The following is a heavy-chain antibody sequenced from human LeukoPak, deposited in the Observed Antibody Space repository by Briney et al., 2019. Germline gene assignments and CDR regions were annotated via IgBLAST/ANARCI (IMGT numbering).Heavy chain of an antibody. Sequence: ASVKVSCKASGGTFSSYAISWVRQAPGQGLEWKGGIIPIFGTANYAQKFQGRVTITADESTSTAYMELSSLRSEDTAVYYCASFGYCSGGSCYSEGYWGQGTLVTVSS. CDR1: GGTFSSYA. CDR3: ASFGYCSGGSCYSEGY. J-gene: IGHJ4*02. V-gene: IGHV1-69*13. CDR2: IIPIFGTA. D-gene: IGHD2-15*01.